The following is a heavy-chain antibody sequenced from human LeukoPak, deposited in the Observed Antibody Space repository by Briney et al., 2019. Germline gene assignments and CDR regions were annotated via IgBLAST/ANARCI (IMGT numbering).Heavy chain of an antibody. CDR1: GGSISSYN. D-gene: IGHD5-12*01. CDR3: ARDGGYGLDY. J-gene: IGHJ4*02. Sequence: SETLSLTCTVSGGSISSYNWSWIRQPPGKGLEWIGYIYYSGSTNYNPSLKSRVTISVDTSKNQFSLKLSSVTAADTAVYYCARDGGYGLDYWGQGTLVTVSS. V-gene: IGHV4-59*01. CDR2: IYYSGST.